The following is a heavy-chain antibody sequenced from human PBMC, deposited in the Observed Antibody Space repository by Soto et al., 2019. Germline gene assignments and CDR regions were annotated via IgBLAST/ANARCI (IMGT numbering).Heavy chain of an antibody. D-gene: IGHD5-18*01. CDR3: ARLGYSYGYPDYYGMDV. J-gene: IGHJ6*02. V-gene: IGHV4-39*01. CDR2: IYYSGST. CDR1: GVSISSSSYY. Sequence: PSETLSLTCTVSGVSISSSSYYWGWIRQPPGKGLEWIGSIYYSGSTYYNPSLKSRVTISVDTSKNQFSLKLSSVTAADTAVYYCARLGYSYGYPDYYGMDVWGQGTTVTVSS.